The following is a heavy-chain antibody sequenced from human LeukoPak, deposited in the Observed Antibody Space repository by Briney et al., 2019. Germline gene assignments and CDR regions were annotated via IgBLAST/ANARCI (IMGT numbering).Heavy chain of an antibody. CDR2: ISGSGGST. V-gene: IGHV3-23*01. Sequence: GGSLRLSCAASRFTFSTYAMSWVRQAPGKGLEWVSAISGSGGSTYYADSVKGRFTISRDNSKNTLYLQMNSLRAEDTAVYYCAKEGGTVAGFYYYYMDVWRKGTTVTVSS. CDR3: AKEGGTVAGFYYYYMDV. CDR1: RFTFSTYA. D-gene: IGHD6-19*01. J-gene: IGHJ6*03.